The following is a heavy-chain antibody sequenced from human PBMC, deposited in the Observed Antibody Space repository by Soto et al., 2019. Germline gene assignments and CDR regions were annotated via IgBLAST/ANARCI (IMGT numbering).Heavy chain of an antibody. CDR3: AGGYGDYVLYYFDY. J-gene: IGHJ4*02. D-gene: IGHD4-17*01. CDR2: IYYSGST. V-gene: IGHV4-59*08. Sequence: PSETLSLTCTVSGGSISSYYWSWIRQPPGKGLEWIGYIYYSGSTNYNPSLKSRVTISVDTSKNQFSLKLSSVTAADTAVYYCAGGYGDYVLYYFDYWGQGTLVTVSS. CDR1: GGSISSYY.